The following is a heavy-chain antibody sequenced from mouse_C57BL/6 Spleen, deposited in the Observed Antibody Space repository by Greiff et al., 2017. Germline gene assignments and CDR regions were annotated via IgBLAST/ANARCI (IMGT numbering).Heavy chain of an antibody. Sequence: EVQRVESGPGLVKPSQSLSLTCSVTGYSITSGYYWNWIRQFPGNKLEWMGYISYDGSNNYNPSLKNRISITRDTSKNQFFLKLNSVTTEDTATYYCARVPFYGSFYYYAMDYWGQGTSVTVSS. J-gene: IGHJ4*01. V-gene: IGHV3-6*01. D-gene: IGHD1-1*01. CDR3: ARVPFYGSFYYYAMDY. CDR1: GYSITSGYY. CDR2: ISYDGSN.